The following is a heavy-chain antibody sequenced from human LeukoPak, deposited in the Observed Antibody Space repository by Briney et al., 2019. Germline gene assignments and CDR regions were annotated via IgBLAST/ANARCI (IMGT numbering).Heavy chain of an antibody. Sequence: ASVKVSCKASGGTFSSYAISWVRQAPGQGLEWMGGIIPIFGTANYAQKFQGRVTITTDESTSTAYVELSSLRSEDTAVYYCAMGFDSSGYYPQAPFDYWGQGTLVTVSS. J-gene: IGHJ4*02. CDR3: AMGFDSSGYYPQAPFDY. V-gene: IGHV1-69*05. CDR2: IIPIFGTA. D-gene: IGHD3-22*01. CDR1: GGTFSSYA.